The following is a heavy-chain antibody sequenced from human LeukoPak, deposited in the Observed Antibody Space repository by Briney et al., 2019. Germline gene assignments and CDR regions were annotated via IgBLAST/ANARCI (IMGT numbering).Heavy chain of an antibody. CDR2: IYYSGST. J-gene: IGHJ3*02. CDR3: ARALFCGGDCYLAPPGDDAFDI. V-gene: IGHV4-59*01. Sequence: PSETLSLTCTVSGGSISSYYWSWIRQPPGKGLEWIGYIYYSGSTNYNPSLKSRVTISVDTSKNQLSLKLSSVTAADTAVYYCARALFCGGDCYLAPPGDDAFDIWGQGTMVTVSS. D-gene: IGHD2-21*02. CDR1: GGSISSYY.